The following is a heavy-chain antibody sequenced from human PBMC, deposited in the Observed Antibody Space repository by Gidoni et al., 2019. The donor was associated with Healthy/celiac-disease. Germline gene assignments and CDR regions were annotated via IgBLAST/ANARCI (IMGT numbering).Heavy chain of an antibody. D-gene: IGHD4-17*01. V-gene: IGHV3-30-3*01. Sequence: SYDGSNKYYADSVKGRFTISRDNSKNTLYLQMNSLRAEDTAVYYCAREPPVTTVFYGVVSGAVWGQGTTVTVSS. CDR2: SYDGSNK. J-gene: IGHJ6*02. CDR3: AREPPVTTVFYGVVSGAV.